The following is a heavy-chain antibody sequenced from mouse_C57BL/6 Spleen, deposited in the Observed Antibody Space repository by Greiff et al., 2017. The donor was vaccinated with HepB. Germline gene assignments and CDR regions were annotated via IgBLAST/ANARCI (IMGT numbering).Heavy chain of an antibody. J-gene: IGHJ1*03. CDR1: GYTFTSYW. D-gene: IGHD1-1*01. CDR3: ASTSYYGSSYVGYFDV. CDR2: IDPSDSET. V-gene: IGHV1-52*01. Sequence: QVQLQQPGAELVRPGSSVKLSCKASGYTFTSYWMHWVKQRPIQGLEWIGNIDPSDSETHYNQKFKDKATLTVDKSSSTAYMQLSSLTSEDSAVYYCASTSYYGSSYVGYFDVWGTGTTVTVSS.